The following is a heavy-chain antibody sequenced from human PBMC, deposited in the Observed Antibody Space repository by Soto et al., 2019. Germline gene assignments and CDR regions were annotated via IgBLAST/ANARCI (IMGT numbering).Heavy chain of an antibody. CDR3: ARRTTVVTIYFDY. V-gene: IGHV4-39*01. D-gene: IGHD4-4*01. J-gene: IGHJ4*02. CDR1: GGSISSSSYY. Sequence: QLQLQESGPGLVKPSETLSLTCTVSGGSISSSSYYWGWIRQPPGKGLEWIGSIYYSGSTYYNPSLKSRVTISVDTSKNQFSLKLSSVTAADTAVYYCARRTTVVTIYFDYWGQGTLVTVSS. CDR2: IYYSGST.